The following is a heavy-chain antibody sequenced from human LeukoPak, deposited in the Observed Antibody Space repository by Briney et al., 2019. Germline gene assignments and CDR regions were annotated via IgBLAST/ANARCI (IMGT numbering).Heavy chain of an antibody. V-gene: IGHV4-59*01. CDR3: ARVGFREPAFDY. D-gene: IGHD3-10*01. CDR1: GGSISSYY. J-gene: IGHJ4*02. CDR2: IYYSGST. Sequence: SETLSLTCTGSGGSISSYYWSWIRQPPGKGLEWIGYIYYSGSTNYNPSLKSRVTISVDTSKSQFSLKLSSVTAADTAVYYCARVGFREPAFDYWGQGTLVTVSS.